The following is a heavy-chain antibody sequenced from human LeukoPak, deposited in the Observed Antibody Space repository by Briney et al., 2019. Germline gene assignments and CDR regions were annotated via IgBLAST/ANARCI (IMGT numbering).Heavy chain of an antibody. V-gene: IGHV1-18*01. CDR2: ISAYNGNT. CDR3: ARSSSGYYYGAPFDP. J-gene: IGHJ5*02. D-gene: IGHD3-22*01. Sequence: ASVKVSCKASGYTFTSYGISWVRQAPGQGLEWMGWISAYNGNTNYAQKLQGRVTMTTDTSTSTAYMELRSLRSDDTAVYYCARSSSGYYYGAPFDPWGQGTLVTVSS. CDR1: GYTFTSYG.